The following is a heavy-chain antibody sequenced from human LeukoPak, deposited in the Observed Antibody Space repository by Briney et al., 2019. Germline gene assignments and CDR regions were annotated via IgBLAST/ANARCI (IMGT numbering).Heavy chain of an antibody. J-gene: IGHJ3*02. D-gene: IGHD6-13*01. CDR1: GGSINSSSYF. CDR2: IYYSGST. CDR3: ARLPKSSNSQAFDI. V-gene: IGHV4-39*01. Sequence: SETLSLTCTVSGGSINSSSYFWAWIRQPPRKGLEWIGSIYYSGSTYYNPSLKSRVTISVDTSKSQLSLKVTSVTAADTAIYYCARLPKSSNSQAFDIWGQGTMVTVSS.